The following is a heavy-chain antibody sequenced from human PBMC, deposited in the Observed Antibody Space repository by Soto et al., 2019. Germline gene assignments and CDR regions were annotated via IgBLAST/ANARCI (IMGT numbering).Heavy chain of an antibody. J-gene: IGHJ5*02. CDR3: ARDPVGGNWFDP. V-gene: IGHV1-8*01. Sequence: ASVKVSCKASGYTFTSYDINWVRQATGQGLEWMGWMNPNSGNTGYAQKLQGRVTMTTDTSTSIAYMELRSLRSDDTAVYYCARDPVGGNWFDPWGQGTLVTVSS. CDR1: GYTFTSYD. D-gene: IGHD1-26*01. CDR2: MNPNSGNT.